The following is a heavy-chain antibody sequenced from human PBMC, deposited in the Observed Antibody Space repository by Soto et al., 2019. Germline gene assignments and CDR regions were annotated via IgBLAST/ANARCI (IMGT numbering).Heavy chain of an antibody. V-gene: IGHV4-4*07. CDR2: IYTITAT. J-gene: IGHJ5*02. CDR1: GVSINSYY. D-gene: IGHD2-15*01. Sequence: QVHLQESGPGLVKPSGTLSLTCTVSGVSINSYYWSWIRQPAGKGLEWIGRIYTITATNYNSSLKSRLTMSVDTSKNQISLRLNSVTAADTAIYYCARERCTGGTCYLNWFDPWGHGTLVTVSS. CDR3: ARERCTGGTCYLNWFDP.